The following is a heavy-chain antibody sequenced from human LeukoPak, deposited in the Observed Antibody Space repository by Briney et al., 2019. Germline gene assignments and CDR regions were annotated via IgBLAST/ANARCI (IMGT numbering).Heavy chain of an antibody. CDR1: GYTFTSYG. CDR3: ARAGSGPVPFDY. V-gene: IGHV1-46*01. D-gene: IGHD6-19*01. Sequence: GASVKVSCKASGYTFTSYGISWVRQAPGQGLEWMGIINPSGGSTSYAQKFQGRVTMTRDTSTSTVYMELSSLRSEDTAVYYCARAGSGPVPFDYWGQGTLVTVSS. J-gene: IGHJ4*02. CDR2: INPSGGST.